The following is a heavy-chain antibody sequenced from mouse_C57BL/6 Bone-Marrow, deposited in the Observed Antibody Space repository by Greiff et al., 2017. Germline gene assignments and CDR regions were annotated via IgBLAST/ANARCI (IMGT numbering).Heavy chain of an antibody. CDR3: ARKGQLRAMDY. V-gene: IGHV1-64*01. CDR2: IHPNSGST. CDR1: GYTFTSYW. J-gene: IGHJ4*01. Sequence: QVQLQQPGAELVKPGASVKLSCQASGYTFTSYWMHWVKQRPGQGLEWIGMIHPNSGSTNYNEKFKSKATLTVDKSSSTAYMQLSSLTSEDSAVYYCARKGQLRAMDYWGQGTSVTVSS.